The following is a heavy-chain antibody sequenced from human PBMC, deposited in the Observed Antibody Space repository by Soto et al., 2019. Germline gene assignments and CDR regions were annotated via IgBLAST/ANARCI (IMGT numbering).Heavy chain of an antibody. D-gene: IGHD3-9*01. CDR3: ARAECSSPDCLTAYYSYGLDV. Sequence: PGGSMRLSCAASGFTFSNFEMHWVRQAPGKGLKWVSYINTAGSTKYYAESVKGRFTISRDNARNSLFLQMNSLRAEDTAVYYCARAECSSPDCLTAYYSYGLDVWGQGSTVTVSS. CDR1: GFTFSNFE. J-gene: IGHJ6*02. V-gene: IGHV3-48*03. CDR2: INTAGSTK.